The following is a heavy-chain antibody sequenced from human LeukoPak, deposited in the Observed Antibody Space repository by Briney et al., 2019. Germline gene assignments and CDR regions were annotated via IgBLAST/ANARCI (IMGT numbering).Heavy chain of an antibody. CDR1: GGSISSYY. Sequence: SETLSPTCTVSGGSISSYYWSWIRQPAGKGLEWIGRIYTSGRTNYNPSLKSRVTMSVDMSKNQFSLDLSSVTAADTAVYYCARYVGDYVPPLFFDYWGQGTLVTVSS. D-gene: IGHD4-17*01. J-gene: IGHJ4*02. CDR3: ARYVGDYVPPLFFDY. CDR2: IYTSGRT. V-gene: IGHV4-4*07.